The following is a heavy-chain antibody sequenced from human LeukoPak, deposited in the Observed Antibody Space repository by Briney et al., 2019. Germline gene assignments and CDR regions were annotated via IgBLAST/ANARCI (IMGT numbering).Heavy chain of an antibody. Sequence: SGGSLRLSCAASGFTFSSNAMHWVRQPPGKGLEWVAFMRYDGNTQYYVDSVKGRFTISRDNSKNTLYLQMNSPRAEDTAVYYCARGGEVNYSDMDVWGKGTKVTVSS. CDR1: GFTFSSNA. J-gene: IGHJ6*03. V-gene: IGHV3-30*02. CDR3: ARGGEVNYSDMDV. D-gene: IGHD3-10*01. CDR2: MRYDGNTQ.